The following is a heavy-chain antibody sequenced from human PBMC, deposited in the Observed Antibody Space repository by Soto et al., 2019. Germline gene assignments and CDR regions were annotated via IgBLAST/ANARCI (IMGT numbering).Heavy chain of an antibody. D-gene: IGHD5-12*01. CDR3: ASTDIVSTIDDGRDAFDI. CDR2: IYPGDSDT. V-gene: IGHV5-51*01. J-gene: IGHJ3*02. CDR1: GYRFTNYW. Sequence: PGESLKISCKGSGYRFTNYWIGWVREVPGKGLEWMGVIYPGDSDTGYSPSFQGQVTISADKSISTAYLQWSSLKASDTAIYYCASTDIVSTIDDGRDAFDIWGQGTMVTVSS.